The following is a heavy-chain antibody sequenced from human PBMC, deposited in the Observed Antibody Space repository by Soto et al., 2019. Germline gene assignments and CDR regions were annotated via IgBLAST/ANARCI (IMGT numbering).Heavy chain of an antibody. Sequence: QVQLVQSGAEVKKPGASVKVSCKASGYTFTNYAMHWVRQAPGQRLEWMGWINAGNGNTNYSQKFQGRVTITRDTSASTAYVELSSLRSEDTAVYYCARGGSLYWYFDLWSRGTLVTVSS. V-gene: IGHV1-3*01. D-gene: IGHD1-26*01. J-gene: IGHJ2*01. CDR2: INAGNGNT. CDR3: ARGGSLYWYFDL. CDR1: GYTFTNYA.